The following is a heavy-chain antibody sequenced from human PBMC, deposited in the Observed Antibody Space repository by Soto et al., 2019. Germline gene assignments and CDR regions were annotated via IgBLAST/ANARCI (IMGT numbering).Heavy chain of an antibody. D-gene: IGHD6-13*01. CDR3: ARDEAAQYYFGY. CDR1: GFTFSSYW. Sequence: GGSLRLSCAASGFTFSSYWMHWVRQAPGKGLVWVSRINSDGSSTSYADSVKGRFTISRDNAKNTLYLQMNSLRAVDTAVYYCARDEAAQYYFGYWGQGTRVTDSS. V-gene: IGHV3-74*01. CDR2: INSDGSST. J-gene: IGHJ4*02.